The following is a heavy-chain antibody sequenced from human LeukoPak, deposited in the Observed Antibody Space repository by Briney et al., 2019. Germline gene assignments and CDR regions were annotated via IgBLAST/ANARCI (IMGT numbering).Heavy chain of an antibody. V-gene: IGHV4-59*08. D-gene: IGHD7-27*01. CDR1: GDSISNYY. J-gene: IGHJ4*02. Sequence: SETLSLTCTVSGDSISNYYWSWIRQPPGKGLEWIGYIYYSGSTSYNPSLKSRVTISVGPSKNQFSLKLNSVTAADTAVYYCARHGSHWDFDSWGQGTLVTVSS. CDR2: IYYSGST. CDR3: ARHGSHWDFDS.